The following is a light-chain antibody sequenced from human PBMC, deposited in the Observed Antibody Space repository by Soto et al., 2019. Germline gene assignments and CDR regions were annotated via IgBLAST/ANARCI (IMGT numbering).Light chain of an antibody. V-gene: IGLV2-14*01. Sequence: ALTHPASVSGSPGQSITISCTGTSSDVGGYNYVSWYQQHPGKAPKLMIYEVSNRPSGVSNRFSGSKSGNTASLTISGLQAEDEADYYCSSYTSSSTYVFGTGTKVTVL. CDR1: SSDVGGYNY. J-gene: IGLJ1*01. CDR3: SSYTSSSTYV. CDR2: EVS.